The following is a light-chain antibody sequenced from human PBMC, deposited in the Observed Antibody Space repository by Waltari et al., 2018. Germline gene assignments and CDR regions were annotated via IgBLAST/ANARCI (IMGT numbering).Light chain of an antibody. J-gene: IGKJ2*01. CDR1: QDISTY. CDR2: DVS. CDR3: QQYEDVPYT. V-gene: IGKV1-33*01. Sequence: DIQMTQSPSPLPASVRDRVTITCQASQDISTYLNWYQQKPGKAPKLLIYDVSNLEKGVPSRFSGGGSETDFSFTISSLQSEDIATYYCQQYEDVPYTFGQGTKLMIK.